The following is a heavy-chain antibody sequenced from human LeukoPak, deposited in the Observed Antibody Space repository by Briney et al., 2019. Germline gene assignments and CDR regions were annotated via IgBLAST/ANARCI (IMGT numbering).Heavy chain of an antibody. D-gene: IGHD6-13*01. J-gene: IGHJ4*02. CDR3: AREDSASWYPFDY. CDR1: GFTFSGYY. CDR2: IDPNGRGA. V-gene: IGHV1-2*02. Sequence: VASVKVSCRSSGFTFSGYYIHWVRQAPGQGLEWLGCIDPNGRGATYAQRLQGRVTMTRDPSISTAYLELSRLRSDDTAVFYCAREDSASWYPFDYRGQGTLVTVSS.